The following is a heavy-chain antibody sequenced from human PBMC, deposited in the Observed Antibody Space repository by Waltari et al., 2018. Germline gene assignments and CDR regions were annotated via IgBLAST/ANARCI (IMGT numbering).Heavy chain of an antibody. Sequence: QVQLQQWGAGLLKPSETLSLTCAVYGGSFSGYYWSWIGQPPGKGLEWIGEINHSGSTNYNPSLKSRVTISVDTSKNQFSLKLSSVTAADTAVYYCARIGYDILTGPYGPQYFDYWGQGTLVTVSS. V-gene: IGHV4-34*01. CDR3: ARIGYDILTGPYGPQYFDY. CDR1: GGSFSGYY. CDR2: INHSGST. J-gene: IGHJ4*02. D-gene: IGHD3-9*01.